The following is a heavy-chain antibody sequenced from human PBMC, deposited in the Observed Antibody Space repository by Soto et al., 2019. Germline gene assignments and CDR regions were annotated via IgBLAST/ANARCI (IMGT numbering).Heavy chain of an antibody. CDR1: GGIFSTYA. CDR2: IIPLFGTP. V-gene: IGHV1-69*01. CDR3: ARDRDDYGSGNYYNRIDV. Sequence: QVQLVQSGAEVKKPGSSVKVSCKASGGIFSTYAISWLRQAPGQGLEWMGGIIPLFGTPNYAQRFQGRVTITAHESRSTAYMELSRLRSEDTAVYYCARDRDDYGSGNYYNRIDVWGQGTLVTVAS. D-gene: IGHD3-10*01. J-gene: IGHJ4*02.